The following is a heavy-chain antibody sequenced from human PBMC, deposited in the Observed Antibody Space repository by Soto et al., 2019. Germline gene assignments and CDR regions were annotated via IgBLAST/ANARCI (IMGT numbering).Heavy chain of an antibody. V-gene: IGHV1-3*01. D-gene: IGHD5-12*01. J-gene: IGHJ4*02. CDR1: GYTFTSYA. Sequence: ASVKVSCKASGYTFTSYAMHWVRQAPGQRLEWMGWINAGNGNTKYSQKFQGRVTITRDTSASTAYMELSSLRSEDTAVYYCARDGDIVATTTFDYWGQGTLVTVSS. CDR2: INAGNGNT. CDR3: ARDGDIVATTTFDY.